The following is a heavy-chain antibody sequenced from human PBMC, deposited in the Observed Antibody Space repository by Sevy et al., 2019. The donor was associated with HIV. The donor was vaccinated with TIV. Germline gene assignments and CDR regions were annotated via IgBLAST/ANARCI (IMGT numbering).Heavy chain of an antibody. CDR2: LSFGCGKI. CDR3: AREGCTRPHDY. Sequence: GGSLRLSCAVSGFNFNIYSMSWVRQAPGTGLEWVSTLSFGCGKINYADSVKGRFIISRDDSKNTLYLQMNSLRAEDTAVYFCAREGCTRPHDYWGQGTLVTVSS. D-gene: IGHD2-8*01. CDR1: GFNFNIYS. J-gene: IGHJ4*02. V-gene: IGHV3-23*01.